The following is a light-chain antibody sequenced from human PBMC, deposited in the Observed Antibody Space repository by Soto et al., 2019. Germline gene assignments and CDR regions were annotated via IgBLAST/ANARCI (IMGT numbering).Light chain of an antibody. CDR1: QSVSSSY. V-gene: IGKV3-20*01. CDR3: HQYGISPPRT. J-gene: IGKJ1*01. Sequence: EIVMTQSPATLSVSPGERATLSCRASQSVSSSYLAWYQQKPGQAPRLLIYGASSRATGIPDRFSGSGSGTDFTLTISRLEPEDFAVYYCHQYGISPPRTFGQGTKVDI. CDR2: GAS.